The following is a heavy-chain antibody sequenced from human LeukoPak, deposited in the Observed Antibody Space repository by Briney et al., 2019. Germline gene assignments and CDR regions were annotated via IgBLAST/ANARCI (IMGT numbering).Heavy chain of an antibody. D-gene: IGHD5-18*01. Sequence: GASVKVSCKASGYTFTSYGISWVRQAPGQGLEWMGWISAYNGNTNYAQKLQGRVTMTRDTSISTAYMELSRLRSDDTAVYYCARDIGGDTAMVTSGYFDLWGRGTLVTVSS. V-gene: IGHV1-18*01. CDR1: GYTFTSYG. CDR3: ARDIGGDTAMVTSGYFDL. CDR2: ISAYNGNT. J-gene: IGHJ2*01.